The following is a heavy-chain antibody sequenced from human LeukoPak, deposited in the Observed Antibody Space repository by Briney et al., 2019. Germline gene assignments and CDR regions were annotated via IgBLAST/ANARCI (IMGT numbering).Heavy chain of an antibody. CDR2: IKSKTDGETT. Sequence: GGSLRLSCAASGFTFSNAWMSWVRQAAGKGLEWVGRIKSKTDGETTDYAAPVKGRFTISRDDSKNTLYLQMNSLKTEDTAVYYCTTAQYPRTTVSYYYYYYMDVWGKGTTVTVSS. CDR3: TTAQYPRTTVSYYYYYYMDV. V-gene: IGHV3-15*01. D-gene: IGHD4-17*01. J-gene: IGHJ6*03. CDR1: GFTFSNAW.